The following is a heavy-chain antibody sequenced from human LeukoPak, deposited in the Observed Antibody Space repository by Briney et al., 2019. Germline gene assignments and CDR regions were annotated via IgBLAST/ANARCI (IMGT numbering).Heavy chain of an antibody. J-gene: IGHJ4*02. CDR2: IYPGDSDT. V-gene: IGHV5-51*01. D-gene: IGHD6-13*01. CDR3: ARYSSSGPYYFDY. Sequence: GESLKISCKGSGYSFTCYWIGWVRQMPGKGLEWMGIIYPGDSDTRYSPSFQGQVTISADKSISTAYLQWSSLKASGTAMYYCARYSSSGPYYFDYWGQGTLVTVSS. CDR1: GYSFTCYW.